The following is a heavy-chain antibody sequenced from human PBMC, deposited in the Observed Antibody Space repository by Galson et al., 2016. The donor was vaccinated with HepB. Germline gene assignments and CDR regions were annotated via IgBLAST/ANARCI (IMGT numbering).Heavy chain of an antibody. Sequence: SVKVSCKASGYTFTDYHIQWVRQAPGQGLEWVGRSDRPNGDTKYAQKFQGRVTMTRDTCTSTAHMELSSLTSDDTAVYYCARDGGFGGGVDYWGQETLVTVSS. D-gene: IGHD2-15*01. CDR2: SDRPNGDT. J-gene: IGHJ4*02. CDR1: GYTFTDYH. CDR3: ARDGGFGGGVDY. V-gene: IGHV1-2*06.